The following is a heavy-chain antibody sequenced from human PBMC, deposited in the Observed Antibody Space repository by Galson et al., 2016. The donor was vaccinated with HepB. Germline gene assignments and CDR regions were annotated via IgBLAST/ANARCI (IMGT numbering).Heavy chain of an antibody. CDR3: IPTVSFWSGPYGIQV. CDR1: GFTFSNAW. J-gene: IGHJ6*02. Sequence: SLRLSCAASGFTFSNAWMTWVRQAPGKGLEWVGLIKSKTDGGKTEHAAPVKGRFTISRDDSKNTLYLEMNSLKIEDTAVYYCIPTVSFWSGPYGIQVWGQGTTVTVSS. CDR2: IKSKTDGGKT. V-gene: IGHV3-15*01. D-gene: IGHD3-3*01.